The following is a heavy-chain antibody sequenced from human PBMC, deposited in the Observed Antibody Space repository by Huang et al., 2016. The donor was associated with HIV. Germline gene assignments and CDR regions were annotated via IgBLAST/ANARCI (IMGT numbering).Heavy chain of an antibody. CDR3: AKDGADEEWDIDY. Sequence: VQLVESGGGVVQPGRSLRLACAASGFSFSTYGLHRVRKAQGKGLELVAVISYDGSNKYYAHSVKGRFTISRDTSENKVYLQMNSLRHEDTAVYYCAKDGADEEWDIDYWGQGTLVTVSS. J-gene: IGHJ4*02. V-gene: IGHV3-30*18. CDR1: GFSFSTYG. D-gene: IGHD1-26*01. CDR2: ISYDGSNK.